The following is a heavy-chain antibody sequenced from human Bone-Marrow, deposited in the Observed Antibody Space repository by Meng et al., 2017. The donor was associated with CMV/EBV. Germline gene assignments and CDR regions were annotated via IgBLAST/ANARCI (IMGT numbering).Heavy chain of an antibody. D-gene: IGHD6-13*01. CDR3: AREILGYSSSPDY. Sequence: GESLKISCAASGFSFIDHWMTWVRQAPGKGLQWVAHLSGDGRDIQYLDSVRGRFTISRDNAKNSLYLQMNSLRAEDTAVYYCAREILGYSSSPDYWGQGTLVTVSS. J-gene: IGHJ4*02. CDR1: GFSFIDHW. V-gene: IGHV3-7*01. CDR2: LSGDGRDI.